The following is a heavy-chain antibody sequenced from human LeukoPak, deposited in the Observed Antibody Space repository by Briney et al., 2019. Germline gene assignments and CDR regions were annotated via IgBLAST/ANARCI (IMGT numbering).Heavy chain of an antibody. V-gene: IGHV1-2*02. J-gene: IGHJ4*02. CDR2: INPKTGGT. Sequence: GASVTVSCKASGYTFTGYYMHWVRQAPGQGLEWMGLINPKTGGTNYAQKFQGRGTTTRETSISTAYMELSRLRSDDTALYYFGRTDRDSSGWYDYWGQGTLATVSS. CDR3: GRTDRDSSGWYDY. CDR1: GYTFTGYY. D-gene: IGHD6-19*01.